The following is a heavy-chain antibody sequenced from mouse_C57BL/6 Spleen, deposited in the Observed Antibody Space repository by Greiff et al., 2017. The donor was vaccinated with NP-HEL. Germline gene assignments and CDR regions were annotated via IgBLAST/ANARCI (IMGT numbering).Heavy chain of an antibody. CDR2: IDPSDSYT. CDR3: ARGPLRWDY. Sequence: QVQLQQPGAELVKPGASVKLSCKASGYTFTSYWMQWVKQRPGQGLEWIGEIDPSDSYTNYNQKFKGKATLTVDTSSSTAYMQLSSLTSEDSAVYYCARGPLRWDYWGQGTTLTVSS. J-gene: IGHJ2*01. CDR1: GYTFTSYW. D-gene: IGHD1-1*02. V-gene: IGHV1-50*01.